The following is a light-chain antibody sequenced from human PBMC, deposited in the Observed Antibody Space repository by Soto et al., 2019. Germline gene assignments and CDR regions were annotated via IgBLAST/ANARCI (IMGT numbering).Light chain of an antibody. Sequence: EIALTQSPGTLSVSPGERATLSCRASQVVVTAYIHWYQHKPGQAPRLLISGASTRASGIPDRFSGSGVGRDFPLTINRLEPEDCAVYYCLLFRGSPTFGPGSRVHI. CDR2: GAS. CDR3: LLFRGSPT. CDR1: QVVVTAY. V-gene: IGKV3-20*01. J-gene: IGKJ3*01.